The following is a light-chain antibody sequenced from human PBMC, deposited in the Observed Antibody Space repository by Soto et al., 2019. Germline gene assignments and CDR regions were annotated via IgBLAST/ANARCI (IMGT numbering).Light chain of an antibody. J-gene: IGLJ3*02. CDR1: SSNIGSNA. CDR2: TNS. CDR3: SAWDDSLSGWV. V-gene: IGLV1-44*01. Sequence: QSVLTQPPSASGTPGQRVTISCSGSSSNIGSNAVSWYQQVPGTAPKLLMYTNSQRPSGVPDRFSGSKSGTSASLAISGLQSEDEADYYCSAWDDSLSGWVFGGGTKLTVL.